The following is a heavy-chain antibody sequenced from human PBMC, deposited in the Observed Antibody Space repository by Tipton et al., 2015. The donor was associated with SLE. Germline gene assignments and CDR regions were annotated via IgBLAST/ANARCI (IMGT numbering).Heavy chain of an antibody. CDR3: ARGGVGGYDYFDH. D-gene: IGHD5-12*01. CDR2: IYYSGATTT. V-gene: IGHV4-59*08. J-gene: IGHJ4*02. Sequence: LRLSCTISGDSISSKYWSWIRQPPGKGLEWVGFIYYSGATTTNYNPSLERRLTISIDTSRNQFSLELRSVTVADTAVYYCARGGVGGYDYFDHWGQGTLVTVSS. CDR1: GDSISSKY.